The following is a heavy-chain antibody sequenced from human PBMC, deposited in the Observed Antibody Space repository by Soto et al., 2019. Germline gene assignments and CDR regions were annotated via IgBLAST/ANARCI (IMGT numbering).Heavy chain of an antibody. J-gene: IGHJ3*02. Sequence: EASVKVSCKASGYTFTSYGISWVRQAPGQGLEWMGWISAYNGNTNYAQKLQGRVTMTTDTSTSTAYMELRSLRSDDTAVYYCARAHPELRYFDWLYHDAFDIWGQGTMVTVSS. D-gene: IGHD3-9*01. CDR3: ARAHPELRYFDWLYHDAFDI. V-gene: IGHV1-18*01. CDR2: ISAYNGNT. CDR1: GYTFTSYG.